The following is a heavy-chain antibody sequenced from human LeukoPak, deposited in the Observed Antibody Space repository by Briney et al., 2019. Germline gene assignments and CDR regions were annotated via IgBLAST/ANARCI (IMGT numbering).Heavy chain of an antibody. CDR2: ISAYNGNT. D-gene: IGHD6-19*01. J-gene: IGHJ4*02. Sequence: ASVKVSCKASGYTFTSYGISWVRQAPGQGLEWMGWISAYNGNTNYAQKFQGRVTMTRDTSISTAYMELSRLRSDDTAVYYCARDTDSAGRSLNYWGQGTLVTVSS. CDR3: ARDTDSAGRSLNY. CDR1: GYTFTSYG. V-gene: IGHV1-18*01.